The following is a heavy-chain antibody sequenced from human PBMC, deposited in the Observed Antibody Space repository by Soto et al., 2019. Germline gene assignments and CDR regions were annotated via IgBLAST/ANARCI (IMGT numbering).Heavy chain of an antibody. Sequence: GESLKISCKGSGYSFTNAWIAWVLQMPGKGLEWMGIIYPGDSETKYSPSFQGQVTISADKSISTAYLQWSSLKASDTAMYYCAREQGMDVLGQGTTVTVCS. CDR2: IYPGDSET. CDR3: AREQGMDV. V-gene: IGHV5-51*01. J-gene: IGHJ6*02. CDR1: GYSFTNAW.